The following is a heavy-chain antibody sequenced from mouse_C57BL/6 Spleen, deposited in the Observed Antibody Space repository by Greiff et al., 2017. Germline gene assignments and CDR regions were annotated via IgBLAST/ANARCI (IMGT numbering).Heavy chain of an antibody. CDR3: ATFDYDYDFGY. D-gene: IGHD2-4*01. CDR1: GFNIKDYY. CDR2: IDPEDGET. V-gene: IGHV14-2*01. J-gene: IGHJ2*01. Sequence: EVQLQQSGAELVKPGASVKLSCTASGFNIKDYYMHWVKQRTEQGLEWIGRIDPEDGETKYAPKFPGKATITADTSSNTAYLQLSSLTSEATAVYYCATFDYDYDFGYWGQGTTLTVSS.